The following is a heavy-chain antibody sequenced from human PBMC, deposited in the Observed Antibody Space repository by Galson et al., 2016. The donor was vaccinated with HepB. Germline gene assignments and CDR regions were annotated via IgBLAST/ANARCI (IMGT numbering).Heavy chain of an antibody. V-gene: IGHV3-23*01. Sequence: SLRLSCAASGFTFSSYAMSWVRQAPGKGLEWVSAISGSGGSTYYADSVKGRFTISRDNSKNTLYLQMNSLRAEDTAVYYCAKDLDIVVVPSAIDYWGQGTLVTVSS. J-gene: IGHJ4*02. CDR3: AKDLDIVVVPSAIDY. CDR2: ISGSGGST. CDR1: GFTFSSYA. D-gene: IGHD2-2*01.